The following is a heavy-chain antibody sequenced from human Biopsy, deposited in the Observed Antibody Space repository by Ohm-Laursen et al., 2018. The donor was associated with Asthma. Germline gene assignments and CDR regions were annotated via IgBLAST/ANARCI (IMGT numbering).Heavy chain of an antibody. J-gene: IGHJ3*02. CDR2: MSFDGRQT. Sequence: SLRLSCAASGFSFNSYGMHWVRQAPGKGLEWVAVMSFDGRQTYYADSVKGRFTISRDNSKNTLYLQMNSLRAEDTAVYCCAKESGSNYAFDIWGQGTMVTVSS. CDR1: GFSFNSYG. D-gene: IGHD1-1*01. V-gene: IGHV3-30*18. CDR3: AKESGSNYAFDI.